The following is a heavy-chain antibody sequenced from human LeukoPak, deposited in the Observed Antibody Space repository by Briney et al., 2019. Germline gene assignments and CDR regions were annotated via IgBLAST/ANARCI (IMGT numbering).Heavy chain of an antibody. D-gene: IGHD6-19*01. CDR1: GFTFSSYA. J-gene: IGHJ6*02. CDR2: ISGSGGST. CDR3: AKDRSIAVAVWWDYYYGMDV. Sequence: PGGSLRLSCAASGFTFSSYAMSWVRQAPGKGLEWVSAISGSGGSTYYADSVKGRFTISRDNSKNTLYLQMNSLRAEDTAVYYCAKDRSIAVAVWWDYYYGMDVWGQGTTVTVSS. V-gene: IGHV3-23*01.